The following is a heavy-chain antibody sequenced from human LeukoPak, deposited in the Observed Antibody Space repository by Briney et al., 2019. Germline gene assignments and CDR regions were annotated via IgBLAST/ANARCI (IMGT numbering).Heavy chain of an antibody. V-gene: IGHV3-30-3*01. Sequence: PGGSLRLSCAASGFTFSSYAMHWVRQAPGKGLEWVAGISYDGSNKYYADSEKGRFTISRDNSKNTLYLQMNSLRAEDTAVYYCARDIGLGYYGDYVERSLSYWGQGTLVTVSS. J-gene: IGHJ4*02. CDR1: GFTFSSYA. CDR3: ARDIGLGYYGDYVERSLSY. CDR2: ISYDGSNK. D-gene: IGHD4-17*01.